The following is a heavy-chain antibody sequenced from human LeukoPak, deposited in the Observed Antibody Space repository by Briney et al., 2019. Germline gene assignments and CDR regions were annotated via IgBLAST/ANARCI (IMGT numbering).Heavy chain of an antibody. CDR3: ARESSVVVTAGGLVY. CDR1: GGTFSSDT. D-gene: IGHD2-21*02. CDR2: IIPILGIA. V-gene: IGHV1-69*04. J-gene: IGHJ4*02. Sequence: GASVKVSCKASGGTFSSDTISWVRQAPGQGLEWMGRIIPILGIASYAQKFQGRVTITADKSTSTAYMELSSLRSEDTAVYYCARESSVVVTAGGLVYWGQGTLVTVSS.